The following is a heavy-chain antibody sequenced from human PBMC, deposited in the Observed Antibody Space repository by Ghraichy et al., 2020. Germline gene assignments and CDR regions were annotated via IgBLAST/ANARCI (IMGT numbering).Heavy chain of an antibody. J-gene: IGHJ6*02. CDR3: ARGWWEPGGPRTYYFYGLDV. Sequence: GGSLRLSCAASGFIFDNYWMTWVRQAPGKGLEWVANIKQDVSETSYVDSVKGRFTISRDNAKNSLYLQMNSLRAEDTAVYYCARGWWEPGGPRTYYFYGLDVWGQGTTVAVSS. D-gene: IGHD2-15*01. CDR1: GFIFDNYW. CDR2: IKQDVSET. V-gene: IGHV3-7*03.